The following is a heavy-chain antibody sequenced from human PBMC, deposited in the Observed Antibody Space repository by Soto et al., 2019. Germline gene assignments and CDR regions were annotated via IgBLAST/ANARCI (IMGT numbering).Heavy chain of an antibody. CDR2: ISSSGSTI. Sequence: GGSLRLSCAASGFTFSSYEMNWVRQAPGKGLEWVSYISSSGSTIYYADSVKGRFTISRDSAKNSLYLQMNSLRAEDTAVYYCARYYDFWSGYHYYYYYGMDAWGQGTTVTVSS. V-gene: IGHV3-48*03. D-gene: IGHD3-3*01. J-gene: IGHJ6*02. CDR1: GFTFSSYE. CDR3: ARYYDFWSGYHYYYYYGMDA.